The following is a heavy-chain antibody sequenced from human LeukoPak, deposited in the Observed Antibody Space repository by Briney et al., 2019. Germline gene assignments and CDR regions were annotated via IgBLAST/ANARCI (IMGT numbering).Heavy chain of an antibody. D-gene: IGHD6-13*01. CDR3: AREEAAYAFDI. V-gene: IGHV4-59*01. J-gene: IGHJ3*02. Sequence: WIRYIYYSGSTNYNPSLKSRVTISVDTSKNQFSLKLSSVTAADTAVYYCAREEAAYAFDIWGQGTMVTVSS. CDR2: IYYSGST.